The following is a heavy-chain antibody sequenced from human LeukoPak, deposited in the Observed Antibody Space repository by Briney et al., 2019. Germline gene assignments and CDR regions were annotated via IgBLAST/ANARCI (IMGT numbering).Heavy chain of an antibody. CDR2: IYSTGST. V-gene: IGHV4-4*07. Sequence: PSETLSLTCTVSGGSTSSYYWSWIRQPAGKRLEWIGRIYSTGSTNYNPSLKSRVTMSVDTSKNQFSLKLTSVTAADTAVYYCARDRYYYDSGSYYVRAFDIWGQGTMVTVSS. CDR1: GGSTSSYY. D-gene: IGHD3-10*01. J-gene: IGHJ3*02. CDR3: ARDRYYYDSGSYYVRAFDI.